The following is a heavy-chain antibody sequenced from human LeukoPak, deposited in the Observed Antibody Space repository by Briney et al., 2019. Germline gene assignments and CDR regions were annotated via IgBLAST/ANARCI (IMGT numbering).Heavy chain of an antibody. Sequence: VASVTVSCKASGGTFSSYGISWVRQAPGQGLEWMGWISAYNGNTNYAQKLQGRVTMTTDTSTSTAYMELRSLRSDDTAVYYCARDSGYYGSGSLHNWFDPWGQGTLVTVSS. V-gene: IGHV1-18*01. CDR2: ISAYNGNT. CDR1: GGTFSSYG. D-gene: IGHD3-10*01. J-gene: IGHJ5*02. CDR3: ARDSGYYGSGSLHNWFDP.